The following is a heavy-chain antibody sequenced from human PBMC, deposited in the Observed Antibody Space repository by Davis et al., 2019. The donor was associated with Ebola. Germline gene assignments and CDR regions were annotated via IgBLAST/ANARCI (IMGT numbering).Heavy chain of an antibody. D-gene: IGHD2-8*02. CDR1: GYTFTSYA. Sequence: ASVKVSCKASGYTFTSYAMHWVRQAPGQRLEWMGWINAGNGNTKYSQKLQGRVTITRDTSASTAYMELRSLRSDDTAVYYCARERGLGYCTGGVCWGYYYGMDVWGQGTTVTVSS. CDR3: ARERGLGYCTGGVCWGYYYGMDV. V-gene: IGHV1-3*01. J-gene: IGHJ6*02. CDR2: INAGNGNT.